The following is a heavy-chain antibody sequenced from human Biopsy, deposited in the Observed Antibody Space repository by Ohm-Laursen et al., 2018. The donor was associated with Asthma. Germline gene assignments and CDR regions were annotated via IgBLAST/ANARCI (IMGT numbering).Heavy chain of an antibody. Sequence: GSSVKVSCKASGYTFRSYGVSWVRQAPGQGLEWMGWINAANGNTKYSQKFQGRLTISRDTSASTAYMDLSSLRSEDTAVYYCARTYFDFLTGQVHDAFAMWGQGTMVTVSS. V-gene: IGHV1-18*04. CDR2: INAANGNT. CDR3: ARTYFDFLTGQVHDAFAM. D-gene: IGHD3-9*01. CDR1: GYTFRSYG. J-gene: IGHJ3*02.